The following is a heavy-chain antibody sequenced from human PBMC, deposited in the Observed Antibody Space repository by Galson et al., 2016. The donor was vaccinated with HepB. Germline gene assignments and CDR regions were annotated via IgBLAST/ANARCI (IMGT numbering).Heavy chain of an antibody. CDR3: AREGFAGYQGEYFGMDL. D-gene: IGHD5-12*01. Sequence: SLRLSCAASGFTFRSYLMSWVRQAPGRGLEWVANIKEDGREEKYVDSVLGRSTISRDNAKNSVFLQMDSLRAEDTAVYYCAREGFAGYQGEYFGMDLWGRGTTVIVSS. V-gene: IGHV3-7*03. CDR2: IKEDGREE. CDR1: GFTFRSYL. J-gene: IGHJ6*02.